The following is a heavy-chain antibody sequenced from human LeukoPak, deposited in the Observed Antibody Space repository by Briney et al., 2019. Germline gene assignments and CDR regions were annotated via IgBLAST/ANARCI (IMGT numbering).Heavy chain of an antibody. CDR2: IYYSGST. Sequence: PSETLSLTCTGSGGSINSYYWSWIRLPPGKGLEWIGYIYYSGSTNYNPSLKSRVTISLDTSENQFSLELTSVTAADTAVYYCARDAEAASGFMDVWGKGTTVTVSS. V-gene: IGHV4-59*01. CDR3: ARDAEAASGFMDV. CDR1: GGSINSYY. D-gene: IGHD6-13*01. J-gene: IGHJ6*03.